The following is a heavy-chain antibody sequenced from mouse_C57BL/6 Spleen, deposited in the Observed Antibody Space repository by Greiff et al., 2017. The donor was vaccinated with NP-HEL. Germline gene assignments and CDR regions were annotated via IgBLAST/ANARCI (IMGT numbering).Heavy chain of an antibody. Sequence: QVQLQQPGAELVKPGASVKLSCKASGYTFTSYWMHWVKQRPGQGLEWIGMIHPNSGSTNYNEKFKSKATLTVDKASSTAYMQLSSLTSEDSAVYYCARFPLITTVVGPLDYWGQGTTLTVSS. J-gene: IGHJ2*01. D-gene: IGHD1-1*01. CDR3: ARFPLITTVVGPLDY. CDR1: GYTFTSYW. CDR2: IHPNSGST. V-gene: IGHV1-64*01.